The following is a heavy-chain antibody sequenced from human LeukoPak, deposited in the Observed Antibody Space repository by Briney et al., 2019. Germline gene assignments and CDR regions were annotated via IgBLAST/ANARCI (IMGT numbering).Heavy chain of an antibody. CDR3: ARYLDYGGNSRVFQH. V-gene: IGHV4-34*01. J-gene: IGHJ1*01. D-gene: IGHD4-23*01. CDR2: INHSGST. CDR1: GGSFSGYY. Sequence: SETLSLTCAVYGGSFSGYYWSWIRQPPGKGLEWIGEINHSGSTNYNPSLKSRVTISIDTSKNQFSLKLSSVTAADTAFYYCARYLDYGGNSRVFQHWGQGTLVTVSS.